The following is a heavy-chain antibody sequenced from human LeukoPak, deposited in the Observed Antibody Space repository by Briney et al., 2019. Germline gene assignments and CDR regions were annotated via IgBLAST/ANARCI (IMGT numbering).Heavy chain of an antibody. Sequence: GGSLRLSCAASGFTSSSYSMNWVRQAPGKGLEWVSSISSSSSYIYYADSVKGRFTISRDNAKNSLYLQMNSLRAEDTAVYYCARVSTDGYYFDYWGQGTLVTVSS. D-gene: IGHD2-2*01. CDR3: ARVSTDGYYFDY. V-gene: IGHV3-21*01. CDR1: GFTSSSYS. CDR2: ISSSSSYI. J-gene: IGHJ4*02.